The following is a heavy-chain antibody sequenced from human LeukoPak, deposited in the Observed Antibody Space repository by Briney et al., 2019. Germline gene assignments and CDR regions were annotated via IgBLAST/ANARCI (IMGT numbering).Heavy chain of an antibody. J-gene: IGHJ4*02. V-gene: IGHV1-3*01. CDR3: ARDQTGGPADTLDY. CDR2: INAGNGNT. Sequence: GASVKVSCKASGYTFTSYAMHWVRQAPGQRLEWMGWINAGNGNTKYSQKFQGRVTITRGTSASTAYMELSSLRSEDTAVYYCARDQTGGPADTLDYWGQGTLVTVSS. D-gene: IGHD3-16*01. CDR1: GYTFTSYA.